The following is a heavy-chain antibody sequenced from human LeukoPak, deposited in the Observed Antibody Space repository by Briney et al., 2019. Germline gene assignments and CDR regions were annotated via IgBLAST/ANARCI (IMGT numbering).Heavy chain of an antibody. V-gene: IGHV4-59*12. CDR3: ARGVHGFLYSSSSHFDY. CDR1: GGSINSYY. J-gene: IGHJ4*02. Sequence: PSETLSLTCTVSGGSINSYYWSWVRQPPGKGLEWIGYIYYSGSTNYNPSLKSRVTMSVDTSKNQFSLKLSSVTAADTAVYYCARGVHGFLYSSSSHFDYWGQGTLVTVSS. D-gene: IGHD6-6*01. CDR2: IYYSGST.